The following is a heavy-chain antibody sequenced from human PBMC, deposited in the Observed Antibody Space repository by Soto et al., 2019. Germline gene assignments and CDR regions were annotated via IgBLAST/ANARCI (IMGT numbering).Heavy chain of an antibody. J-gene: IGHJ4*02. CDR3: AREIGDYYDSSGYIDY. Sequence: LRLSCAASGFTFSSYSMNWVRQAPGKVLEWVSSISSSSSYIYYADSVKGRFTISRDNAKNSLYLQMNSLRAEDTAVYYCAREIGDYYDSSGYIDYWGQGTLVTVSS. V-gene: IGHV3-21*01. CDR1: GFTFSSYS. D-gene: IGHD3-22*01. CDR2: ISSSSSYI.